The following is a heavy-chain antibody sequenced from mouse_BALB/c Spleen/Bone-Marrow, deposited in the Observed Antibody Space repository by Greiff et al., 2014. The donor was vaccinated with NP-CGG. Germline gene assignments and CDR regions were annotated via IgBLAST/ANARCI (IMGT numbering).Heavy chain of an antibody. D-gene: IGHD4-1*01. CDR1: GYAFTNYL. CDR2: INPGSGGT. J-gene: IGHJ1*01. CDR3: ARELGRWYFDV. V-gene: IGHV1-54*01. Sequence: QVQLQQFGAELVRPGTSVKVSCKASGYAFTNYLIEWVKQRPGQGLEWIGVINPGSGGTNYNEKFKGKATLTADKSSSTAYMQLSTLTSDDSAVYFCARELGRWYFDVWGAGTTVTVSS.